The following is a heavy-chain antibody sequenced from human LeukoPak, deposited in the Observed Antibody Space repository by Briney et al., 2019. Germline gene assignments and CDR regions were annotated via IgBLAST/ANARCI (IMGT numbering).Heavy chain of an antibody. Sequence: GASVKVSCKASGYTYPSYGISWVGQARGQGREWMGWISAYNGNTNYAQKLQGRVTITTDTSTSKAYMELRSLRSDDTAVYYCARDLCSCDSYLNYWGQGTLVTVSS. CDR1: GYTYPSYG. J-gene: IGHJ4*02. CDR3: ARDLCSCDSYLNY. D-gene: IGHD2-21*02. CDR2: ISAYNGNT. V-gene: IGHV1-18*01.